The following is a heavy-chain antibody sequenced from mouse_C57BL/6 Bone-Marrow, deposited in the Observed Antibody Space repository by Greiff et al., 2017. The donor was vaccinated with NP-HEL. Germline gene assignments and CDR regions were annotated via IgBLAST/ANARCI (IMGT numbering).Heavy chain of an antibody. Sequence: EVMLVESGGGLVQPGGSLSLSCAASGFTFTDYYMSWVRQPPGKALEWLGFIINKANGYTTEYSASVKGRFTISRDNSQSILYLQMNALRAEDSATYYCARGPNWGFDYWGQGTTLTVSS. CDR3: ARGPNWGFDY. D-gene: IGHD4-1*01. V-gene: IGHV7-3*01. J-gene: IGHJ2*01. CDR2: IINKANGYTT. CDR1: GFTFTDYY.